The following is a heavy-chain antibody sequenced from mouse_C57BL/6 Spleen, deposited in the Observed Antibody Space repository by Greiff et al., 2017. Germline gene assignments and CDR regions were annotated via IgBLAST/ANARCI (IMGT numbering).Heavy chain of an antibody. CDR2: IYPGDGDT. D-gene: IGHD2-4*01. CDR1: GYAFSSSW. CDR3: ARCDYDGDYAMDY. Sequence: QVQLQQSGPELVKPGASVKISCKASGYAFSSSWMNWVKQRPGKGLEWIGRIYPGDGDTNYNGKFKGKATLTADKSSSTAYMQLSSLTSEDSAVYFCARCDYDGDYAMDYWGQGTSVTVSS. J-gene: IGHJ4*01. V-gene: IGHV1-82*01.